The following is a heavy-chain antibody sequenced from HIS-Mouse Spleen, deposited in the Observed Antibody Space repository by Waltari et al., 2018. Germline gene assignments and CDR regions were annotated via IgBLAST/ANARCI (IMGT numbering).Heavy chain of an antibody. J-gene: IGHJ2*01. Sequence: QLQLQESGPGLVKPSETLSLTCTVSGGSISSSSYYWGWIRQPPGKGLEWIGSIYYRGRTYYHPSLKSRVTISGDTSKNQFSLKLSSVTAADTAVYYCAREIPYSSSWYDWYFDLWGRGTLVTVSS. CDR1: GGSISSSSYY. V-gene: IGHV4-39*07. CDR3: AREIPYSSSWYDWYFDL. D-gene: IGHD6-13*01. CDR2: IYYRGRT.